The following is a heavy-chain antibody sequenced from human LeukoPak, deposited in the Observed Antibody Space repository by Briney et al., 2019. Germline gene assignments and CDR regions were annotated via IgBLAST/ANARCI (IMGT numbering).Heavy chain of an antibody. CDR1: GFTFRSYA. J-gene: IGHJ4*02. CDR2: ISNSGVNT. D-gene: IGHD6-19*01. CDR3: AKRNSSGWYYFDY. Sequence: GESLRLSCEASGFTFRSYAMSWVRQAPGKGREWVSLISNSGVNTYYANSVKGRFTISRDNSKNTLYLQMNSLRDEDTAIYYCAKRNSSGWYYFDYWGQGTLVTVSS. V-gene: IGHV3-23*01.